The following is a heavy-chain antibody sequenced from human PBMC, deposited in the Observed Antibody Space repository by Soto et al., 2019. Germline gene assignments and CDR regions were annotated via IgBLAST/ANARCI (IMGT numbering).Heavy chain of an antibody. CDR2: INWSSGNI. CDR1: GFTFDDYA. V-gene: IGHV3-9*01. J-gene: IGHJ5*02. D-gene: IGHD6-13*01. CDR3: AKGGSAALIGAAGTDKWFDP. Sequence: GGSLRLSCAAAGFTFDDYAMYWVRQAPGRGLEWVSAINWSSGNIAYADSVRGRFTISRDNAKSFLYLQMNSLRVEDSALHYCAKGGSAALIGAAGTDKWFDPWGQGTLVTVSS.